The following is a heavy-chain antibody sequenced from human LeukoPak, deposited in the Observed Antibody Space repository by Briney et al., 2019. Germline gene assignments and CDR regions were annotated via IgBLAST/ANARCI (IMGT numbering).Heavy chain of an antibody. Sequence: SETLSLTCTVSGSSISSYYWSWIRQPPGKGLEWIGYIYYSGSTNYNPSLKSRVTISVDTSKNQFSLKLSSVTAADTAVYYCARGLSGGDYWGQGTPVTVSS. D-gene: IGHD6-25*01. J-gene: IGHJ4*02. CDR3: ARGLSGGDY. CDR1: GSSISSYY. V-gene: IGHV4-59*01. CDR2: IYYSGST.